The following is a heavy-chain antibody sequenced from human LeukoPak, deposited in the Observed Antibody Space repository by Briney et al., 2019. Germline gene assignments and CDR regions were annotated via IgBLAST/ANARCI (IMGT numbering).Heavy chain of an antibody. J-gene: IGHJ5*02. CDR3: SRGTNTMALVWFDP. CDR2: IYYSGTT. V-gene: IGHV4-59*12. D-gene: IGHD3-10*01. Sequence: SETLSLTCTVSGGSISGYYWSWVRQPPGKGLEWIGYIYYSGTTNYNPSLKSRVTISVDTSKNQFSLKLSSVTAADTAVYYCSRGTNTMALVWFDPWGQGTLVTLSS. CDR1: GGSISGYY.